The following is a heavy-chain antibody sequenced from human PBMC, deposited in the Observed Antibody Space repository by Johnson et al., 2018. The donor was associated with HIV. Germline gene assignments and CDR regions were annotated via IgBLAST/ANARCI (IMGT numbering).Heavy chain of an antibody. D-gene: IGHD6-19*01. CDR3: AKGSGSGWLRDAFDI. Sequence: VQLVEPGGGLLEPRGSLRLPCGSSGFTVSSNYMHWVRQTPGKGLEWVSVIYHAGTTSSADSVRVRCTISRDNAKTSLYLEMNSLRAEDTAVYYCAKGSGSGWLRDAFDIWGQGTMVTVS. V-gene: IGHV3-66*02. J-gene: IGHJ3*02. CDR2: IYHAGTT. CDR1: GFTVSSNY.